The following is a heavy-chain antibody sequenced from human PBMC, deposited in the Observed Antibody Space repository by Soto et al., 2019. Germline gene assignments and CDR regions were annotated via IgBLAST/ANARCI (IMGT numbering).Heavy chain of an antibody. J-gene: IGHJ4*02. CDR3: ARERSSGWYVDY. Sequence: QVQLVQSGAEVKKPGASVKVSCKASGYTFTSYDINWVRQATGQGLEWMGWMNPNSGNTGYAQKYQGRVTMTRNTSISTAYMEQSSLRSEDTAVYYCARERSSGWYVDYWGQGTLVTVSS. CDR1: GYTFTSYD. CDR2: MNPNSGNT. D-gene: IGHD6-19*01. V-gene: IGHV1-8*01.